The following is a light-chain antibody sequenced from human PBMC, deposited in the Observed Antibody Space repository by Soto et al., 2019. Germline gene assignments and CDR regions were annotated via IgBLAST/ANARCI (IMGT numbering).Light chain of an antibody. V-gene: IGKV3-11*01. CDR1: QTVGSR. Sequence: ELVLTQSPATLSSSPGERVTLSCRASQTVGSRLAWYQHRPGQAPRLLLFETSNRATGIPARFSGSGSGTDFTLTISSLEPEDFAVYYCHQRRSWPRTFGQGTKVEIK. CDR2: ETS. J-gene: IGKJ1*01. CDR3: HQRRSWPRT.